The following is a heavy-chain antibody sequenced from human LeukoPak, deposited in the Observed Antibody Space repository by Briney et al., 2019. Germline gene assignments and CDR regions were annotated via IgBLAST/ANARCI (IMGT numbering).Heavy chain of an antibody. J-gene: IGHJ6*03. CDR1: GGSISSYY. V-gene: IGHV4-59*01. CDR2: IYYSGST. Sequence: SETLSLTCTVSGGSISSYYWSWIRQPPGKGLEWIGYIYYSGSTNYNPSLKSRVTISVDTSKNQFSLKLSSVTAADTAVYYCARHGSSGSYRVYYYYYYMDVWGKGTTVTISS. CDR3: ARHGSSGSYRVYYYYYYMDV. D-gene: IGHD3-10*01.